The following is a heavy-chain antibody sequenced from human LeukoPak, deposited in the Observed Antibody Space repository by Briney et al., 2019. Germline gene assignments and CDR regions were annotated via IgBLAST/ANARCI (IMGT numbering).Heavy chain of an antibody. J-gene: IGHJ4*02. CDR3: AKDFRGSGYFFDY. CDR1: GFTFSSFA. CDR2: ISGSGDNT. D-gene: IGHD7-27*01. Sequence: GGSLRLSCAASGFTFSSFALSWVRQAPGKGLEWVSAISGSGDNTFYADSVRGRFTISSDYSKNILYLQMISLRGEDTARYYCAKDFRGSGYFFDYWGQGTLVSVSS. V-gene: IGHV3-23*01.